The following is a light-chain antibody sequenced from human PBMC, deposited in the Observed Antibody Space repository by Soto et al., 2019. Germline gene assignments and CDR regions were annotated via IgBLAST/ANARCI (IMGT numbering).Light chain of an antibody. CDR1: QSVSSY. V-gene: IGKV3-11*01. CDR2: DAS. CDR3: QQRSNWPPN. Sequence: EIVLTQSPSTLSLSPGERATLSCRASQSVSSYLAWYQQKPGQAPRLLIYDASNMATGIPARFSGSGSGTDFTLTISSLEPEDFAVYYCQQRSNWPPNFGGGTQVEIK. J-gene: IGKJ4*01.